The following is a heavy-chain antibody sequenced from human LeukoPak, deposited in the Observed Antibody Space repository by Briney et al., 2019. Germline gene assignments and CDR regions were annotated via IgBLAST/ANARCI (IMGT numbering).Heavy chain of an antibody. CDR2: INPNSGGT. CDR1: GYTFTAYY. V-gene: IGHV1-2*02. Sequence: PGASVKVSCRASGYTFTAYYMHWVRQPPGQGLEWMGWINPNSGGTNYAQKFQGRVTMTRDTSISTAYMELSRLRSDDTAVYFCARAFVGSSPFDYWGRGTLVTVSS. D-gene: IGHD6-13*01. J-gene: IGHJ4*02. CDR3: ARAFVGSSPFDY.